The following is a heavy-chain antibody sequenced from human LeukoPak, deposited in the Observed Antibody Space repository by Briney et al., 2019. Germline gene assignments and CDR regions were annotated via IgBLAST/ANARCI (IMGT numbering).Heavy chain of an antibody. CDR3: AREGANFYDSSGTFDN. CDR2: IYNSGST. D-gene: IGHD3-22*01. V-gene: IGHV4-4*07. CDR1: GGSISSNS. Sequence: SETLSLTCTVSGGSISSNSWRWIRQPAGKGLEWIGRIYNSGSTNYNPSLKSRVTMSVDTSKNQFSLKLSSVTAADTAVYYCAREGANFYDSSGTFDNWGRGILVTVSS. J-gene: IGHJ4*02.